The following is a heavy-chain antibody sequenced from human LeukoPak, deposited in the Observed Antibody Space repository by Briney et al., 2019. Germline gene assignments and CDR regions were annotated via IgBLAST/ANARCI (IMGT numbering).Heavy chain of an antibody. J-gene: IGHJ4*02. Sequence: GGSLRLSCAASGFTLSSYAMHWVRQAPGKGLEWVAVISYDGSNKYYADSVKGRFTISRDNSKNTLYLQMNSLRAEDTAVCYCARDNGWLRYFDYWGQGTLVTVSS. D-gene: IGHD5-12*01. CDR3: ARDNGWLRYFDY. V-gene: IGHV3-30*04. CDR2: ISYDGSNK. CDR1: GFTLSSYA.